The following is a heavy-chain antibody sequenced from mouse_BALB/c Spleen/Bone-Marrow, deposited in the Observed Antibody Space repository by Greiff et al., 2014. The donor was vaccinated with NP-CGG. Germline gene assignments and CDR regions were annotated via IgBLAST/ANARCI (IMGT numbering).Heavy chain of an antibody. CDR1: GYSITSGYY. CDR3: ADLYAEGYYFHY. CDR2: ISYDGVT. J-gene: IGHJ2*01. D-gene: IGHD2-12*01. V-gene: IGHV3-6*01. Sequence: EVQLQQSGPGLVKPSQSLSLTCSVTGYSITSGYYWNWIRQFPGNKLEWMGYISYDGVTNYNPSLKNRISITRDTSKNQFFLRLNSVTTEDTASYYGADLYAEGYYFHYWGQGTTLTVSS.